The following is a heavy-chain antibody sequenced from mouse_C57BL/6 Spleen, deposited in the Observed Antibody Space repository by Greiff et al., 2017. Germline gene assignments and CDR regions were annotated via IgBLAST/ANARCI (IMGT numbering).Heavy chain of an antibody. Sequence: VQLQQSGAELVRPGASVKLSCTASGFNIKDDYMHWVKQRPEQGLEWIGWIDPENGDTEYASKFQGKATITADTSSNTAYLQLSSLTSEDTAVYYCTAGGSKGAMDYWGQGTSVTVSS. V-gene: IGHV14-4*01. CDR1: GFNIKDDY. CDR2: IDPENGDT. J-gene: IGHJ4*01. CDR3: TAGGSKGAMDY.